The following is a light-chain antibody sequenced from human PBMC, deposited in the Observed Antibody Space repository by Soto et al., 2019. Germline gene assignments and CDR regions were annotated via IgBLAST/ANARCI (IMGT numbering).Light chain of an antibody. V-gene: IGKV1-5*01. CDR3: QQYNSYWT. Sequence: DIRMTQSPSTLSASVGDRVTITCRASQGISGWLAWYQQKPGKAPKLLIYDASSLESGVPSRLSGSGSGTEFTLTISSLRPDDFATYYCQQYNSYWTFGQGTKVDIK. J-gene: IGKJ1*01. CDR2: DAS. CDR1: QGISGW.